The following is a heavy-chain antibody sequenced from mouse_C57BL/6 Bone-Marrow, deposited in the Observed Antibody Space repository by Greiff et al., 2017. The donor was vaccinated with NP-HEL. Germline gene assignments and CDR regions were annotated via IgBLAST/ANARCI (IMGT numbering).Heavy chain of an antibody. V-gene: IGHV1-18*01. J-gene: IGHJ2*01. CDR1: GYTFTDYN. CDR3: ARRYYGSSLYYFDY. CDR2: INPNNGGT. D-gene: IGHD1-1*01. Sequence: SGPELVKPGASVKIPCKASGYTFTDYNMDWVKQSHGKSLEWIGDINPNNGGTIYNQKFKGKATLTVDKSSSTAYMELRSLTSEDTAVYYCARRYYGSSLYYFDYWGQGTTLTVSS.